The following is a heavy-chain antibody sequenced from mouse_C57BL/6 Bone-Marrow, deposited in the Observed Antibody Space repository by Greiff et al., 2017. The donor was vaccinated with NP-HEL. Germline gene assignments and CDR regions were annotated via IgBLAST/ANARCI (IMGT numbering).Heavy chain of an antibody. CDR2: ISYDGSN. Sequence: DVKLQESGPGLVKPSQSLSLTCSVTGYSITSGYYWNWIRQFPGNKLEWMGYISYDGSNNYNPSLKNRISITRDTSKNQFFLKLNSVTTEDTATYYCASDYDYLYWGQGTTLTVSS. V-gene: IGHV3-6*01. CDR1: GYSITSGYY. D-gene: IGHD2-4*01. CDR3: ASDYDYLY. J-gene: IGHJ2*01.